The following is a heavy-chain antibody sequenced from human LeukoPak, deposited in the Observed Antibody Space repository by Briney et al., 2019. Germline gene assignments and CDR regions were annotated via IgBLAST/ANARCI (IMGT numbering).Heavy chain of an antibody. Sequence: GGSLRLSCAASGFTFSNYGMIWVRQAPGKGLEWVSGISGSGDNRNYADSVKGRFTISRDNSKSTLYLEMNSLRAEDTAIYYCAKNPLVSGTIYFDSWGQGTLLTVSS. D-gene: IGHD6-19*01. CDR2: ISGSGDNR. V-gene: IGHV3-23*01. CDR1: GFTFSNYG. CDR3: AKNPLVSGTIYFDS. J-gene: IGHJ4*02.